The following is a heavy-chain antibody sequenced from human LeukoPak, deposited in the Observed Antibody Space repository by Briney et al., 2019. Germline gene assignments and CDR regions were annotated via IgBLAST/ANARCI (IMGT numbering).Heavy chain of an antibody. V-gene: IGHV4-59*01. CDR1: GGSFSGYY. CDR2: IYYSGST. D-gene: IGHD3-22*01. J-gene: IGHJ5*02. Sequence: SETLSLTCAVYGGSFSGYYWSWIRQPPGKGLEWIGYIYYSGSTNYNPSLKSRVTISVDTSKNQFSLKLSSVTAADTAVYYCGRDYDSSGYYYDNWFDPWGQGTLVTVSS. CDR3: GRDYDSSGYYYDNWFDP.